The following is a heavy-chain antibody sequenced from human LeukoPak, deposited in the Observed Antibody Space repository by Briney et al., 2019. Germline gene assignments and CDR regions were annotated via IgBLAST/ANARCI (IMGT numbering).Heavy chain of an antibody. J-gene: IGHJ6*03. CDR2: MNPNSGKT. Sequence: SVKVSCTASGYTFSSYDINWVRRATGQGLEWMGRMNPNSGKTGYAQTFQGRVTMTRNTSISTAYMELSSLRSEDTAVDYCARVRGYSSGWYYYYYMDVWSKGTTVTVSS. CDR3: ARVRGYSSGWYYYYYMDV. CDR1: GYTFSSYD. V-gene: IGHV1-8*01. D-gene: IGHD6-19*01.